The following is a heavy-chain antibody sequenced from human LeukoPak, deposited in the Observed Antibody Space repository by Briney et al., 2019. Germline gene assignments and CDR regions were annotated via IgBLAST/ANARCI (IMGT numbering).Heavy chain of an antibody. Sequence: PSETLSLTCTVSGGSISSGGYYWRWIRQPPGKGLEWIGYIYHSGSTYYNPSLKSRVTISVDRSKNQFSLKLSSVTAADTAVYYCARDWSLPFAAAVIYFDYWGQGTLVTVSS. CDR2: IYHSGST. D-gene: IGHD6-13*01. V-gene: IGHV4-30-2*01. CDR3: ARDWSLPFAAAVIYFDY. CDR1: GGSISSGGYY. J-gene: IGHJ4*02.